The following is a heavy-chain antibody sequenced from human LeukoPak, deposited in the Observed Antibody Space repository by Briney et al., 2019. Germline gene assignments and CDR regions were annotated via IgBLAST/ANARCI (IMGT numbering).Heavy chain of an antibody. J-gene: IGHJ4*02. V-gene: IGHV3-23*01. D-gene: IGHD4-17*01. CDR3: AKDCNAVTRSYFDY. CDR1: GFTFSTYA. Sequence: GGSLRLSCAASGFTFSTYAMSWVRQAPGKGLERVSAISGSGGTTYYADSVKGRFTISRDNSKNTLSLQMNSLRAEDTAVYYCAKDCNAVTRSYFDYWGQGTLVTVSS. CDR2: ISGSGGTT.